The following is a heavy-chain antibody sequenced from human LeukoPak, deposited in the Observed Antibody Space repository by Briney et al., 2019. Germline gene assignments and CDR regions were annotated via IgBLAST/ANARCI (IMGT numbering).Heavy chain of an antibody. CDR1: GFTFSRHG. V-gene: IGHV3-7*01. CDR2: IKQDGSDK. J-gene: IGHJ3*02. CDR3: ARENDGFDI. Sequence: GGSLRLSCAASGFTFSRHGMHWVRQAPGKGLEWVANIKQDGSDKYYVDSVKGRFTISRDNAKNSLYLQMNSLRAEDTAVYYCARENDGFDIWGQGTTVTVSS.